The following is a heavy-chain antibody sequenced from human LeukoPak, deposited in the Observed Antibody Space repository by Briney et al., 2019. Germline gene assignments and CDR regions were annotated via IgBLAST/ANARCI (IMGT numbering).Heavy chain of an antibody. CDR3: ARPGRSGYYFSDPYYFDY. J-gene: IGHJ4*02. CDR1: GYSFTSYW. D-gene: IGHD3-22*01. Sequence: HGESLKISCKGSGYSFTSYWIGWVRQMPGKGLEWMGIIYPGDSDTRYSPSFQGQVTISADKSISTAYLQWSSLKASDTAMYYCARPGRSGYYFSDPYYFDYWGQGTLVTVSS. V-gene: IGHV5-51*01. CDR2: IYPGDSDT.